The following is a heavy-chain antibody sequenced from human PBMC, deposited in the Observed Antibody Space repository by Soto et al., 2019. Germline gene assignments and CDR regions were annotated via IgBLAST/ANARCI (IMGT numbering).Heavy chain of an antibody. CDR1: GYTFTSYD. V-gene: IGHV1-8*01. Sequence: GASVKVSCKSSGYTFTSYDINWVRQATGQGLEWMGWMNPNSGNTGYAQKFQGRVTMTRNTSISTAYMELSSLRSEDTAVYYCASPVGYCSGGSCYDAFDIWGQGTMVTVSS. D-gene: IGHD2-15*01. CDR3: ASPVGYCSGGSCYDAFDI. J-gene: IGHJ3*02. CDR2: MNPNSGNT.